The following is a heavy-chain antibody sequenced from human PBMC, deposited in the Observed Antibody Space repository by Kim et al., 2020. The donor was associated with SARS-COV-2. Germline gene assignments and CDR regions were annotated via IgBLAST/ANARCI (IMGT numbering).Heavy chain of an antibody. V-gene: IGHV3-30-3*01. Sequence: GGSLRLSCAASGFTFSSCSIHWVRQVPGKGMEWVAVISYDGSNKNYADSVKGRFTISRDNSKNTLYLQMNSLRAEDTAVYYCTRDPWSRVQCLSDSYYG. J-gene: IGHJ6*01. CDR2: ISYDGSNK. D-gene: IGHD2-15*01. CDR3: TRDPWSRVQCLSDSYYG. CDR1: GFTFSSCS.